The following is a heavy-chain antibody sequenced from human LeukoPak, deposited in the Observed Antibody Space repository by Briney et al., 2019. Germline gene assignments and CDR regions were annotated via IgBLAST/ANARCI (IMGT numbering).Heavy chain of an antibody. D-gene: IGHD2-8*01. V-gene: IGHV1-18*04. CDR2: ISGYNGNT. CDR1: AYTFTSYG. CDR3: ARGGDIVPLQY. J-gene: IGHJ1*01. Sequence: ASVTVSCKASAYTFTSYGITWVRQAPGQGLEWTGWISGYNGNTNYAQKLQGRVTMTTDTSTSTAYMELRGLRSDDTAVYYCARGGDIVPLQYWGQGTLVTVSS.